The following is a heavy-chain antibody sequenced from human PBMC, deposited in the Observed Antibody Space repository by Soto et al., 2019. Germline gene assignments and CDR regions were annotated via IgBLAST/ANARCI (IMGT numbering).Heavy chain of an antibody. CDR1: GGTFSSYT. CDR2: IIPILGIA. V-gene: IGHV1-69*04. D-gene: IGHD2-21*02. Sequence: SVKVSCKASGGTFSSYTISWVRQAPGQGLEWMGRIIPILGIANYAQKFQGRVTITADKSTSTAYMELSSLRSEDTAVYYCARDGLPYCGGDCFVEYFQHWGQGTLVTVS. CDR3: ARDGLPYCGGDCFVEYFQH. J-gene: IGHJ1*01.